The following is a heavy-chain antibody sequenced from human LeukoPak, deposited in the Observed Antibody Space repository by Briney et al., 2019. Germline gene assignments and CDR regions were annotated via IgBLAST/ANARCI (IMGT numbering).Heavy chain of an antibody. CDR2: IHPGDSDT. V-gene: IGHV5-51*01. Sequence: GESLKISCRGSGYSFTTYWIGWVRQMPGKGLEWMGIIHPGDSDTRYTPSFQGQVTMSADKSINTAYLQWSSLKASDTAMYYCARSWVAGYGTVLDYWGQGTLVTVSS. CDR3: ARSWVAGYGTVLDY. CDR1: GYSFTTYW. D-gene: IGHD6-19*01. J-gene: IGHJ4*02.